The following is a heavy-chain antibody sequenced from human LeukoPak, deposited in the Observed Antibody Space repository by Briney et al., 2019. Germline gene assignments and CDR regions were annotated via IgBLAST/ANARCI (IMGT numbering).Heavy chain of an antibody. CDR3: ARGPEAGAGPFEY. D-gene: IGHD6-19*01. V-gene: IGHV1-3*01. CDR1: GYTFTSYA. J-gene: IGHJ4*02. CDR2: INAGNGNT. Sequence: ASVKVSCKASGYTFTSYAMHWVRQAPGQRLEWMGWINAGNGNTKYSLKFQGRVTITRDTSASTAYMELSSLRSEDTAVYYCARGPEAGAGPFEYLGQGNLVTVFS.